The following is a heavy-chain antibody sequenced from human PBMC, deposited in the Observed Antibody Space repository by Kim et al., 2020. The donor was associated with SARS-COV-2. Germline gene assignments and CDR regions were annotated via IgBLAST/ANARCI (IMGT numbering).Heavy chain of an antibody. V-gene: IGHV3-74*01. CDR2: VNSDGSST. CDR3: ARDDGYKSPNSFDY. CDR1: GFTFSSYW. J-gene: IGHJ4*02. D-gene: IGHD5-12*01. Sequence: GGSLRLSCAASGFTFSSYWMHWVRQAPGKGLVWVSRVNSDGSSTSYADSVKGRFTISRDNAKNTLYLQMNSLRAEDTAVYYCARDDGYKSPNSFDYWGQGTLVTVSS.